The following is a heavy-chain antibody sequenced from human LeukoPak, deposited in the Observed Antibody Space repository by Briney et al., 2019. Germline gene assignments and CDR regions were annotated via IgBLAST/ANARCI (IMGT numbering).Heavy chain of an antibody. CDR1: GGSFSGYY. Sequence: PSETLSLTCAVYGGSFSGYYWSWIRQPPGEGLEWIGEIKSRVTISVDTSKNQFSLKLSSVTAADTAVYYCAHSSGFVDYWGQGTLVTVSS. J-gene: IGHJ4*02. D-gene: IGHD3-22*01. V-gene: IGHV4-34*01. CDR3: AHSSGFVDY.